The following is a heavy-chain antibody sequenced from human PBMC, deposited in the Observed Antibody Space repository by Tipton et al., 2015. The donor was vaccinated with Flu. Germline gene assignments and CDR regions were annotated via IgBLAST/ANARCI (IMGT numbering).Heavy chain of an antibody. J-gene: IGHJ4*02. CDR1: GGSIRSNNYN. CDR3: ATRRDYYDSNEFDY. CDR2: VNYGGGT. V-gene: IGHV4-39*07. D-gene: IGHD3-22*01. Sequence: TLSLTCTVSGGSIRSNNYNWGWLRQPPGKGLEWIGSVNYGGGTSYNPSLESRLTISLDTPKNHFSLRLSSVTAADTAVYYCATRRDYYDSNEFDYWGQGALVTVSS.